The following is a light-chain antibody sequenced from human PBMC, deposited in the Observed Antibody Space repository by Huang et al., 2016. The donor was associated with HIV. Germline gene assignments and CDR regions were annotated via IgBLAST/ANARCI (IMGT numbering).Light chain of an antibody. V-gene: IGKV2-29*02. CDR2: EVS. CDR3: MQGIHFPCT. Sequence: DIVMTQTPLSLSVTPGQPAFISCKSSQSLLHSDGKTYLSWYLQKPGQSPQLLIYEVSVRFSGVPDRFSGSGSGTDFTLKISRVEAEDVGVYYCMQGIHFPCTFGQGTKLEI. CDR1: QSLLHSDGKTY. J-gene: IGKJ2*02.